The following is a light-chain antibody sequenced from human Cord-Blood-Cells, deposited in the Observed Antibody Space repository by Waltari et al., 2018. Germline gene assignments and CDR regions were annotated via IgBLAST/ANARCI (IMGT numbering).Light chain of an antibody. CDR2: YDS. CDR1: NIGSKS. J-gene: IGLJ2*01. V-gene: IGLV3-21*04. Sequence: SYVLTQPPSVSVAPGKTARITCGGNNIGSKSVHWYQQKPGQAPVLVIYYDSDRPAGIPARFSGSNSGSAATLTISRVEAGDEADYYCQVWDSSSDHRVFGGGTKLTVL. CDR3: QVWDSSSDHRV.